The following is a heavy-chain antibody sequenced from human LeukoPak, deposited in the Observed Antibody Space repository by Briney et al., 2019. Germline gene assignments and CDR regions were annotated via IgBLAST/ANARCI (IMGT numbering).Heavy chain of an antibody. V-gene: IGHV1-18*01. CDR1: GYTFTSYG. CDR2: ISAYNGNT. D-gene: IGHD3-22*01. Sequence: GASVKVSCKASGYTFTSYGISWVRQAPGQGLEWMGRISAYNGNTNYAQKLQGRVTMTTDTSTSTAYMELRSLRTDDTAVYYCVRITMIVEYYFDYWGQGTLVTVSS. CDR3: VRITMIVEYYFDY. J-gene: IGHJ4*02.